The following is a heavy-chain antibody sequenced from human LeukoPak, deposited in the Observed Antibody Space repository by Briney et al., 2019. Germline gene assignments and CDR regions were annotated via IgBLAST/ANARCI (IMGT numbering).Heavy chain of an antibody. J-gene: IGHJ4*02. Sequence: PSETLSLTCAVYGESFSGYYWTWIRQPPGKGLEWIGEINHSGSTNYNPSPKSRITISVDTSKNQFSLKLNSVTAADTAVYYCARVTNRGYCSGGSCYFDSWGQGTLVTVPS. CDR1: GESFSGYY. CDR3: ARVTNRGYCSGGSCYFDS. D-gene: IGHD2-15*01. CDR2: INHSGST. V-gene: IGHV4-34*01.